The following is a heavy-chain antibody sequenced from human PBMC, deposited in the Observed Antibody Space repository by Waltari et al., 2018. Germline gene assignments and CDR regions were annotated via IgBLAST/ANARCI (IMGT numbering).Heavy chain of an antibody. J-gene: IGHJ4*02. V-gene: IGHV1-2*06. CDR1: GYPFTGSY. CDR3: ARESTRIAVAGTGLAY. CDR2: INPNSGGT. D-gene: IGHD6-19*01. Sequence: QVQLVQSGAEVKKPGASVKVSCQASGYPFTGSYMHWGRQAPGQGLEWMGRINPNSGGTNYAQKFQGRVTMTRDTSISTAYMELSRLRSDDTAVYYCARESTRIAVAGTGLAYWGQGTLVTVSS.